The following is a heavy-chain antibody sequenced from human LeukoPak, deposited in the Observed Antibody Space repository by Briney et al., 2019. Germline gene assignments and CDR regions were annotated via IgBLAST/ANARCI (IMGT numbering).Heavy chain of an antibody. CDR1: GFTFSSYA. CDR3: AKGVTMIVVVITVDY. CDR2: IFVSVVIT. J-gene: IGHJ4*02. Sequence: PVGSLRVSCAASGFTFSSYAMSSVRQALGEGLWWVSAIFVSVVITYYAHSLKRGFTISRDNSKNTLYLKMNSLRAEDTAVYYCAKGVTMIVVVITVDYWGQGTLVTVSS. V-gene: IGHV3-23*01. D-gene: IGHD3-22*01.